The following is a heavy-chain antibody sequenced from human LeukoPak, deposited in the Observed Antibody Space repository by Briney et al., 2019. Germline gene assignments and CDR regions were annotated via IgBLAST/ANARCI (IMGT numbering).Heavy chain of an antibody. CDR1: GFTFSSYA. J-gene: IGHJ5*02. CDR3: AKDKYGDYEAGWFDP. Sequence: SGGSLRLSCAASGFTFSSYAMSWVRQAPGKGLEWVSAISGSGGSTYYADSVKGRFTISRDNSKNTLYLQMNSLRAEDTAVYYCAKDKYGDYEAGWFDPWGQGTLVTVSS. D-gene: IGHD4-17*01. CDR2: ISGSGGST. V-gene: IGHV3-23*01.